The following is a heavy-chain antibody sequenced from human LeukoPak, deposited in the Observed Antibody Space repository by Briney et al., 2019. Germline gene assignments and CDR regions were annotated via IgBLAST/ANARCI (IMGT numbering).Heavy chain of an antibody. CDR2: IYYSGST. CDR1: GGSISSSSYY. J-gene: IGHJ4*02. D-gene: IGHD6-19*01. CDR3: ARHPHRSGWDPVDY. Sequence: SETLSLTCTVSGGSISSSSYYWGWIRQPPGKGLEWIGSIYYSGSTYYNPSLKSRVTISVDTSKNQFSLKLSSVTAADTAVYYCARHPHRSGWDPVDYWGQGTLVTVSS. V-gene: IGHV4-39*01.